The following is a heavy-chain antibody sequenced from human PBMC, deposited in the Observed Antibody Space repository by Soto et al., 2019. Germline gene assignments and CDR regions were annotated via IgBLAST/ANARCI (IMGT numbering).Heavy chain of an antibody. CDR1: GGTFSSYA. V-gene: IGHV1-69*01. Sequence: QVQLVQSGAEVKKPGSSVKVSCKASGGTFSSYAISWVRQAPGQGLEWMGGIIPIFGTANYAQKFQGRVTITADESTSTADMELGSLRSEDTGVYYCCRDYRVGYYYYNGMDVWGQGTTVTVSS. CDR2: IIPIFGTA. CDR3: CRDYRVGYYYYNGMDV. D-gene: IGHD4-17*01. J-gene: IGHJ6*02.